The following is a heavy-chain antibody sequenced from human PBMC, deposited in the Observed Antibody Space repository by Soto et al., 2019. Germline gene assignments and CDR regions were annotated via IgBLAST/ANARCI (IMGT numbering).Heavy chain of an antibody. D-gene: IGHD3-10*01. CDR1: GFTFSSYG. CDR3: ARGRATMVRGPADY. CDR2: ISYDGSNK. J-gene: IGHJ4*02. V-gene: IGHV3-30*03. Sequence: QVQLVESGGGVVQPGRSLRLSCAASGFTFSSYGMHWVRQAPGKGLEWVAVISYDGSNKYYADSVKGRFTISRDNSKNALCLQLNSLRAGHTVVYYCARGRATMVRGPADYWGQGTLVNVSS.